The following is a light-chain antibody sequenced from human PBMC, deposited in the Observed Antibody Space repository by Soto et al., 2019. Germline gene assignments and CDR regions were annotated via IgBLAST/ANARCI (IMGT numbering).Light chain of an antibody. CDR3: QQLNSYPYS. Sequence: DIQLTQSPSFLSASVGDRVTITCPASQGISSYLAWYQQKPGKAPKLLIYAASTLQSGVPSRFSGSGSGTEFTLTISSLQTEDFATYFCQQLNSYPYSFGQGTKLEIK. J-gene: IGKJ2*01. CDR2: AAS. V-gene: IGKV1-9*01. CDR1: QGISSY.